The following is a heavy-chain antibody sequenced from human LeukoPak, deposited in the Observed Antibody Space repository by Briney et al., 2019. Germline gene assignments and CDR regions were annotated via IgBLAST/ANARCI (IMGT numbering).Heavy chain of an antibody. D-gene: IGHD3-22*01. CDR2: IGGSSGTT. J-gene: IGHJ6*02. CDR1: GFTFSSYA. V-gene: IGHV3-23*01. Sequence: GGSLRLSCAASGFTFSSYAMSWVRQAPGKGLEWVSVIGGSSGTTYYADSVKGRFTISRDNSKNTLYLQMNSLRAEDTAVYYCAKDFPHYYESSHGMDAWGQGTTVTVSS. CDR3: AKDFPHYYESSHGMDA.